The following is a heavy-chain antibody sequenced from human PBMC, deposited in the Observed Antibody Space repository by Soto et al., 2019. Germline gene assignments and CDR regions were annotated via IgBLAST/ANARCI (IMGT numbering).Heavy chain of an antibody. CDR2: IKEHGGQD. CDR3: TRHGSGDYFLFDP. J-gene: IGHJ5*02. CDR1: GFTFNTYW. Sequence: EVQLVESGGGLVQPGGSLRLSCAASGFTFNTYWMSWVRQAPGKGLEWVAHIKEHGGQDFYVDSVKGRFTIFRDNAKNSLYLQMKSLRAEDTAVYYCTRHGSGDYFLFDPWGQGTLVTVSS. D-gene: IGHD4-17*01. V-gene: IGHV3-7*01.